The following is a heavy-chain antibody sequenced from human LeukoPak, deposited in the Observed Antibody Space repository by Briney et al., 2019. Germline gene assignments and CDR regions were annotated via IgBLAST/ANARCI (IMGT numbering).Heavy chain of an antibody. Sequence: GASVKVSCKASGGTFNNYAINWVRQAPGQGLEWAGRLIPLFGTPNYAQKFQGKVTITADESTSTFYMDLSGLRSEDTAVYYFAPANQWPPTITIDAFDYWGQGTMVTVSS. CDR1: GGTFNNYA. D-gene: IGHD3-3*01. J-gene: IGHJ3*01. CDR2: LIPLFGTP. V-gene: IGHV1-69*13. CDR3: APANQWPPTITIDAFDY.